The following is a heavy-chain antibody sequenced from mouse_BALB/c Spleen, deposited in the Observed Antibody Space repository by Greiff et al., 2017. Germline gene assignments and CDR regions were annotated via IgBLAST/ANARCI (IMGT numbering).Heavy chain of an antibody. CDR2: ISSGSSTI. D-gene: IGHD1-1*01. V-gene: IGHV5-17*02. J-gene: IGHJ2*01. CDR3: ARSIYYYGYFDY. Sequence: EVQLQQSGGGLVQPGGSRKLSCAASGFTFSSFGMHWVRQAPEKGLEWVAYISSGSSTIYYADTVKGRFTISRDNPKNTLFLQMTSLRSEDTAMYYCARSIYYYGYFDYWGQGTTLTVSS. CDR1: GFTFSSFG.